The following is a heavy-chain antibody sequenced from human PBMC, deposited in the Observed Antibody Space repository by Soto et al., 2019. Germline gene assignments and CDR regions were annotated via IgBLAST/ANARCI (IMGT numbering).Heavy chain of an antibody. J-gene: IGHJ6*02. CDR3: ARDSIKPQYGMDV. CDR1: GGSISSYY. V-gene: IGHV4-59*01. CDR2: IYDSGST. Sequence: SETLSLTCTVSGGSISSYYWSWIRQPPGKGLEWIGYIYDSGSTNYNPSLKSRVTISVDTSKNQFSLKLSSVTAADTAVYYCARDSIKPQYGMDVWGQGTTVTVSS.